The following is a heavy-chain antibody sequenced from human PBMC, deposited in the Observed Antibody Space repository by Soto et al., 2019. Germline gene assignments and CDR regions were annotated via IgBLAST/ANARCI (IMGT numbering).Heavy chain of an antibody. D-gene: IGHD5-18*01. CDR3: ARGVDTASYYYYGMDV. CDR2: ISYDGSNK. Sequence: PGGSLRLSCAASGFTFSSYAMHWVRQAPGKGLEWVAVISYDGSNKYYADSVKGRFTISRDNSKNTLYLQMNSLRAEDTAVYYCARGVDTASYYYYGMDVWGQGTTVTVSS. J-gene: IGHJ6*02. CDR1: GFTFSSYA. V-gene: IGHV3-30-3*01.